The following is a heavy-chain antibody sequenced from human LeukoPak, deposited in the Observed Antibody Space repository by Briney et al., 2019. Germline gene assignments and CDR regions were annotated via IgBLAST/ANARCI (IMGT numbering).Heavy chain of an antibody. CDR1: GYSLSSGYY. J-gene: IGHJ3*02. V-gene: IGHV4-38-2*02. CDR3: ARDRGGLDAFDI. D-gene: IGHD3-10*01. CDR2: IHHSGNI. Sequence: KPSENLSLTCPVSGYSLSSGYYWGWIRQSPGKGLEGIGNIHHSGNIYYNVSLKSRVTISVHTSNNQFSLNLNSVTAADTAVYYCARDRGGLDAFDIWGQGTTVTVSS.